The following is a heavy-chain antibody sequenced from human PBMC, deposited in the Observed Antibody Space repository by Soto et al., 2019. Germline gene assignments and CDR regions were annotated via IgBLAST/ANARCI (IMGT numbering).Heavy chain of an antibody. Sequence: ASVKVSCKASGGTFSRYSINWVRQATGQGLEWMGWMNPNSGNTGYAQKFQGRVTMTRNTSISTAYMELSSLRSEDTAVYYCASWGLDALGIWGQGTMVTVSS. CDR2: MNPNSGNT. CDR1: GGTFSRYS. CDR3: ASWGLDALGI. D-gene: IGHD3-16*01. V-gene: IGHV1-8*01. J-gene: IGHJ3*02.